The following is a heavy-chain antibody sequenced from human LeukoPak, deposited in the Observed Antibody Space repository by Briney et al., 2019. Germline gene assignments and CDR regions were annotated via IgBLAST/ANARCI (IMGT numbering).Heavy chain of an antibody. J-gene: IGHJ4*02. CDR3: ARGSYCSSTSCHQYYFDY. D-gene: IGHD2-2*01. CDR1: GGTFSSYA. V-gene: IGHV1-69*05. CDR2: IIPIFGTA. Sequence: ASVKVSCKASGGTFSSYAISWVRQAPGQGLEWMGGIIPIFGTANYAQKFQGRVTITTDESTSTAYMELSSLRSEDTAVYYCARGSYCSSTSCHQYYFDYWGQGTLVTVSS.